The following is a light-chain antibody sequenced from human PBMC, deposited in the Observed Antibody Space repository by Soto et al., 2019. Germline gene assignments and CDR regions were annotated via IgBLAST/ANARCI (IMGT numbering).Light chain of an antibody. V-gene: IGKV1-5*01. CDR1: QSISSW. CDR3: QQYYSLFPLT. J-gene: IGKJ4*01. Sequence: DIQMTQSPSTLSASVGDRVTITCRASQSISSWLAWYQQKPGKAPKPLIYDASSVESGVPSRFSGSGSGTEFTLTISSLQPDDFATFYCQQYYSLFPLTFGGGTKVEIK. CDR2: DAS.